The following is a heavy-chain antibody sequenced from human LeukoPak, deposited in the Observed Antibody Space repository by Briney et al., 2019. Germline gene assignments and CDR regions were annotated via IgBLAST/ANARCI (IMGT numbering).Heavy chain of an antibody. CDR1: GGTFSSYA. Sequence: GASVKVSCKASGGTFSSYAISWVRQAPGQGLEWMGGIIPIFGTANYAQKFQGRVTITADESTSTAYMELSSLRSEDTAVYYCARVGDYYGSGSYNYFDYWGQGTLVTVSS. J-gene: IGHJ4*02. V-gene: IGHV1-69*13. CDR2: IIPIFGTA. D-gene: IGHD3-10*01. CDR3: ARVGDYYGSGSYNYFDY.